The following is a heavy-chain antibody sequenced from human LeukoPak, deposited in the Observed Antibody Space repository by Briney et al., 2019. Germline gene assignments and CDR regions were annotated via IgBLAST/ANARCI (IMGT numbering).Heavy chain of an antibody. V-gene: IGHV4-59*07. CDR2: IYYTGRT. Sequence: SDTLSLTCTVSGGSISTYYWSWIRQPPGKGLEWIGYIYYTGRTNYSPSLKSRVTISVDTSKDQFSLNLISVTDADTAVYYCARSFTVTTHIDYWGQGTLVTVSS. J-gene: IGHJ4*02. CDR3: ARSFTVTTHIDY. CDR1: GGSISTYY. D-gene: IGHD4-17*01.